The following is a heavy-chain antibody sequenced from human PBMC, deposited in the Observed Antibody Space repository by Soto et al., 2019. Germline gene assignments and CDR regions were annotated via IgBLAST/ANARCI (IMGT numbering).Heavy chain of an antibody. D-gene: IGHD2-8*01. CDR1: GYTFTNYD. J-gene: IGHJ4*02. CDR2: ISGYDGKT. V-gene: IGHV1-18*04. Sequence: ASVKVSCKASGYTFTNYDINWVRQAPGQGLEWMGWISGYDGKTNYAQRLQGRVTMTRDTSTSTAYMELRSLRSDDTAVHYCARGEFCPNGVCYSFDYWGQGTLVTVYS. CDR3: ARGEFCPNGVCYSFDY.